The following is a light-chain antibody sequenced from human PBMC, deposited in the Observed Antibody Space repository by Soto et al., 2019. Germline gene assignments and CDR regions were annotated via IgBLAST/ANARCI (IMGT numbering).Light chain of an antibody. Sequence: QSVLTQPPSVSGAPGRGVTIPGIGSSSTFGEPYDVHWYQHLPGTAPKLLTYGGNNRPSGVPDRFSGSRSGTSASLAITGLQAEDGADYYCQSYDMSLNNHGFGTGTKLTVL. V-gene: IGLV1-40*01. CDR3: QSYDMSLNNHG. J-gene: IGLJ1*01. CDR1: SSTFGEPYD. CDR2: GGN.